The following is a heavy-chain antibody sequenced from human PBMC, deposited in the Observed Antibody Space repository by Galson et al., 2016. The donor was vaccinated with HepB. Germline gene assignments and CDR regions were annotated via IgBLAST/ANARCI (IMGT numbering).Heavy chain of an antibody. CDR1: GFTFSSFG. Sequence: SLRLSCAASGFTFSSFGMHWVRQAPGKGLEWVAVIWYDGRNPHSADGRFIISRDNSKNTLFLEIHSLRTEDTAVYYCARGEWNNLDFYYGIDVWGQGTTVTVS. CDR3: ARGEWNNLDFYYGIDV. J-gene: IGHJ6*02. CDR2: IWYDGRNP. V-gene: IGHV3-33*01. D-gene: IGHD1/OR15-1a*01.